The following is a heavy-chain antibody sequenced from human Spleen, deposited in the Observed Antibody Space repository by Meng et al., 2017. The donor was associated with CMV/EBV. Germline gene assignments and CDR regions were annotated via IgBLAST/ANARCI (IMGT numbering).Heavy chain of an antibody. V-gene: IGHV3-30*04. CDR1: GFTFNIYA. J-gene: IGHJ4*02. CDR3: ARDPLDMGRIGTTDS. Sequence: GESLKISCEASGFTFNIYAMHWVRQAPGKGPQWVAVISNDGSNKYYADSVKGRFTIARDNSKNTLYLQMSSLRTDDTAIYYCARDPLDMGRIGTTDSWGRGTLVTVSS. CDR2: ISNDGSNK. D-gene: IGHD1-14*01.